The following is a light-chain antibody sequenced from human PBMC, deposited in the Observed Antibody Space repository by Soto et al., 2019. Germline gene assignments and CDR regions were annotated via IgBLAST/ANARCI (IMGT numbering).Light chain of an antibody. CDR2: GAS. CDR1: QSVSSSY. J-gene: IGKJ4*01. Sequence: EIVLTQSPGTLSLSPGERATLSCRASQSVSSSYLAWYQQKPGQAPRLLIYGASSRATGIPDRFSGSGSGTYFTLTISRLEPEDVAVYYCQQYDSTLGLTFGGGTKLEIK. V-gene: IGKV3-20*01. CDR3: QQYDSTLGLT.